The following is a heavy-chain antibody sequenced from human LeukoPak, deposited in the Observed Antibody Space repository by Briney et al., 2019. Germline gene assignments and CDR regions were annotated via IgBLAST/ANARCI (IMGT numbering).Heavy chain of an antibody. D-gene: IGHD4-23*01. J-gene: IGHJ4*02. Sequence: GASVKVSCKASGYTFTGYYMHWVRQAPGQGLEWMGWINPNSGGTNYAQKFQGRVTITADKSTSTAYMELSSLRSEDTAVYYCASTTTVVTPAWMHWGQGTLVTVSS. CDR1: GYTFTGYY. V-gene: IGHV1-2*02. CDR3: ASTTTVVTPAWMH. CDR2: INPNSGGT.